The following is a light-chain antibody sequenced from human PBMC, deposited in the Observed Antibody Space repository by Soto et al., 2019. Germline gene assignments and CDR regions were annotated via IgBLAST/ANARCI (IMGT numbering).Light chain of an antibody. CDR3: CSYTXSLFV. CDR1: SSDVGGYNF. V-gene: IGLV2-11*01. J-gene: IGLJ1*01. CDR2: DVT. Sequence: QSALTQPRSVSGSHGQSVTFSCTGTSSDVGGYNFVSWYQQHPGKAPKLIIYDVTERPSGVPDRFSGSKSGNTASLTISGLQAEDEADYYCCSYTXSLFVFGTGTKVTVL.